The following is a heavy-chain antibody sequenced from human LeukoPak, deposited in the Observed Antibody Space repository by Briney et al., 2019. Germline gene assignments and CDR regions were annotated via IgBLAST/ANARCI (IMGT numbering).Heavy chain of an antibody. CDR2: IYYSGST. CDR3: AKDPQRGYSYGCNYYYYMDV. CDR1: GGSISSSSYY. J-gene: IGHJ6*03. Sequence: PSETLSLTCTVSGGSISSSSYYWGWIRQPPGKGLEWIGSIYYSGSTYYNPSLKSRVTISVDTSKNQFSLKLSSVTAADTAVYYSAKDPQRGYSYGCNYYYYMDVWGKGTTVTISS. V-gene: IGHV4-39*02. D-gene: IGHD5-18*01.